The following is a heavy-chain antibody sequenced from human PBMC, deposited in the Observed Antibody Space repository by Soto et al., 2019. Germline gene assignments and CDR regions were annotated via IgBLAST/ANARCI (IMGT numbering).Heavy chain of an antibody. CDR1: ACSFTTYW. J-gene: IGHJ4*02. CDR2: IDPSDSYT. V-gene: IGHV5-10-1*01. D-gene: IGHD4-17*01. CDR3: ARHPAVRPEYYFDN. Sequence: GEARKISCKGSACSFTTYWISWVRQMPGKGLEWMGKIDPSDSYTNYSPSFQGHVTISTDKSISTAYLQWSSLKASDTAMYYCARHPAVRPEYYFDNGGQETLVTVSS.